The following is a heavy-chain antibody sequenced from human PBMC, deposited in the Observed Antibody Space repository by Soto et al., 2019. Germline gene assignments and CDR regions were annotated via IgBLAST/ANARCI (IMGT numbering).Heavy chain of an antibody. CDR1: GFTFTSSA. D-gene: IGHD6-19*01. V-gene: IGHV1-58*01. CDR3: AADRGISGWYFYYYGMDV. Sequence: QMQLVQSGPEVKKPGTSVKVSCKASGFTFTSSAVQWVRQARGQRLEWIGWIVVGSGNTNYAQKFQERVTITWDMSTSTSNMGLSSLRSDDTAVYYCAADRGISGWYFYYYGMDVWGQGTTVTVSS. J-gene: IGHJ6*02. CDR2: IVVGSGNT.